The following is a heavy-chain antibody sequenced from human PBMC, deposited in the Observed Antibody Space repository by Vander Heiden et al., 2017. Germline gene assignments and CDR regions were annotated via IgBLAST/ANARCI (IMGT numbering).Heavy chain of an antibody. J-gene: IGHJ5*02. CDR1: GGTFRSYA. CDR2: IIPILGIA. CDR3: ARKEGLGNWFDP. Sequence: QVPLVQSGAGVKKPGSPVQVPCKASGGTFRSYAISWVRQAPGQGLEWMGGIIPILGIANYAQKFRGRVTITADKSTSTAYMELSSLRSEGTAVYYGARKEGLGNWFDPWGQGTLVTVSS. V-gene: IGHV1-69*10. D-gene: IGHD3-9*01.